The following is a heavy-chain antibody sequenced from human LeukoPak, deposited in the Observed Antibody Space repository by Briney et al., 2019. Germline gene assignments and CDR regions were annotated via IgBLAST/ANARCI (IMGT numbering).Heavy chain of an antibody. Sequence: KPSETLSLTCAVYGGSFSGYYWSWIRQPPGKGLEWIGEINHSGSTNYNPSLKSRVTISVDTSKNQFSLKLSSVTAADTAVYYCARGGYCSSTSCYFHYWGQGTLVTVSS. J-gene: IGHJ4*02. V-gene: IGHV4-34*01. CDR1: GGSFSGYY. CDR3: ARGGYCSSTSCYFHY. D-gene: IGHD2-2*01. CDR2: INHSGST.